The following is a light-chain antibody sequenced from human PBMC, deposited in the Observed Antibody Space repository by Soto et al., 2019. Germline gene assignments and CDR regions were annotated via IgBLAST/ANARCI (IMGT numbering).Light chain of an antibody. CDR2: EVS. CDR3: SSYAGITPYV. Sequence: QSVLTRPPSASGSPGQSVTISCTGTSSDVGGYTYVSWYQQHPGKAPKLMIYEVSKRPSGVPDRFSGSKSGNTASLTVSGLQAEDEADYYCSSYAGITPYVFGTGTKVHRP. CDR1: SSDVGGYTY. V-gene: IGLV2-8*01. J-gene: IGLJ1*01.